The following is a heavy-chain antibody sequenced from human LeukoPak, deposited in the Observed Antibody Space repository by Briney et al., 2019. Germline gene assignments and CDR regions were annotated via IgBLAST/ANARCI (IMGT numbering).Heavy chain of an antibody. D-gene: IGHD5-18*01. Sequence: GESLKISCKASGYIFTSYWIAWVRQMPGKGLEWIGIIYPDDSDTRYSPSFQGQVTISADKSISTAYLQWSSLKASDTAMYYCARKSYSYGYAGWFDPWGQGTLVTVSS. CDR2: IYPDDSDT. CDR1: GYIFTSYW. CDR3: ARKSYSYGYAGWFDP. V-gene: IGHV5-51*01. J-gene: IGHJ5*02.